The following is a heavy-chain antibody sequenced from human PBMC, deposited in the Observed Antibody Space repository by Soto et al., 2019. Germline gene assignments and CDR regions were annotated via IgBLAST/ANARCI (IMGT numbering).Heavy chain of an antibody. CDR1: VFSLSTIGVG. D-gene: IGHD6-19*01. J-gene: IGHJ5*02. CDR3: VHGYTGSAWFQNWFDP. V-gene: IGHV2-5*02. CDR2: LYWDDDK. Sequence: QITLMESGPTPVQPTQPVTLTCTFSVFSLSTIGVGVGRIRQPPGKALEWLAFLYWDDDKRYSPSLNSTLTITEDTYRNQVVFKMTNMDPADKATYYSVHGYTGSAWFQNWFDPWGRGTLVTVSS.